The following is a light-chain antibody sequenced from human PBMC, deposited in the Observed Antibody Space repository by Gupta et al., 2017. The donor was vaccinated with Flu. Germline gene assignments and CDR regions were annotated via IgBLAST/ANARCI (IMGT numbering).Light chain of an antibody. Sequence: EIVMTQSPATLSVSPGERATLSCRASQSVSSNLAWYQQKPGQAPRLLIYDASTRATGIPPRIIGSGCGTEFTLTLISRQSEDFAVYYCQQYKSWPPITFGQGTRLEIK. CDR3: QQYKSWPPIT. J-gene: IGKJ5*01. CDR1: QSVSSN. CDR2: DAS. V-gene: IGKV3-15*01.